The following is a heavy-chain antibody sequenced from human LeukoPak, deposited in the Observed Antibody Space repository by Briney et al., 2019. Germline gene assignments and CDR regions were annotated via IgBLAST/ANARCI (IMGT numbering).Heavy chain of an antibody. J-gene: IGHJ4*02. CDR3: ARDGMGYCSGGSCYRPMFDY. V-gene: IGHV3-30-3*01. Sequence: GRSLRLFCAASGFTFSSYAMHWVRQAPGKGLEWVAVISYDGSNKYYADSVKGRFTISRDNSKNTLYLQMNSLRAEDTAVYYCARDGMGYCSGGSCYRPMFDYWGQGTLVTVSS. CDR1: GFTFSSYA. D-gene: IGHD2-15*01. CDR2: ISYDGSNK.